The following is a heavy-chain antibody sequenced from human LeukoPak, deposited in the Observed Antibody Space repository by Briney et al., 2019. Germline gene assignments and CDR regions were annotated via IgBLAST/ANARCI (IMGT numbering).Heavy chain of an antibody. D-gene: IGHD2-2*01. V-gene: IGHV3-74*01. J-gene: IGHJ4*02. CDR2: INSDGSST. CDR3: AREGVVVVPAAYDY. CDR1: GFTFSSYW. Sequence: PGGSLRLSCAASGFTFSSYWMHWVRQAPGKGLVWVSRINSDGSSTSYADSVKGRFTISRDNAKNTLYLQMNSLRAEDTAVCYCAREGVVVVPAAYDYWGQGTLVTVSS.